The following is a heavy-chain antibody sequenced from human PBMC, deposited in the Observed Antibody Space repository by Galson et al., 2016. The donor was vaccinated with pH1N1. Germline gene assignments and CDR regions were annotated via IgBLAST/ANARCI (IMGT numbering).Heavy chain of an antibody. V-gene: IGHV4-34*01. J-gene: IGHJ6*02. CDR2: IHHSGSA. Sequence: ETLSLPCALYGGSFSGYYWTWIRQPPGKGLEWIGQIHHSGSATYNPSLKSRVPISLDTSKAQSSLNLNFVTAADTAVYYCARGRGAYGALDVWGQGATVTVSS. CDR3: ARGRGAYGALDV. D-gene: IGHD4/OR15-4a*01. CDR1: GGSFSGYY.